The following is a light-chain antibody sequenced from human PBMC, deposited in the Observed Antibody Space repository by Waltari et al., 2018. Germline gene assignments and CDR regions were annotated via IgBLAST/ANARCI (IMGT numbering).Light chain of an antibody. V-gene: IGLV2-23*02. CDR1: TSDVGSYNL. Sequence: QSALTQPASVSGSPEQSITIPCTGTTSDVGSYNLVSWYQQHPGKAPKLMISEVNERPSGVSIRFSGSKSGNTASLTISGLQAEDEADYYCCSYAGSNTVLFGGGTKLTVL. CDR3: CSYAGSNTVL. CDR2: EVN. J-gene: IGLJ2*01.